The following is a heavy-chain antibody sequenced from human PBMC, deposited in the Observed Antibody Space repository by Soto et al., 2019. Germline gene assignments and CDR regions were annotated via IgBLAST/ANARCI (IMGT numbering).Heavy chain of an antibody. CDR3: ASPGRVSFRVVVTGRSYYCGMGV. CDR2: IIPIFGTA. Sequence: ASVKVSCKASGGTFSSYAISWVRQAPGQGLEWMGGIIPIFGTANYAQKFQGRVTITADKSTRTAYMELSSLRFEDSAVYYCASPGRVSFRVVVTGRSYYCGMGVWGKVTTVAVCS. CDR1: GGTFSSYA. V-gene: IGHV1-69*06. D-gene: IGHD3-3*01. J-gene: IGHJ6*04.